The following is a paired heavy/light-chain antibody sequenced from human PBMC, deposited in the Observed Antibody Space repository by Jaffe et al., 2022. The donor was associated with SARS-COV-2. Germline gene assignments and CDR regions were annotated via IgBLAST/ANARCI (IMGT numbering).Light chain of an antibody. Sequence: QSVLAQPPSASGTPGQRVTISCSGSSSNIGSNTVNWYQQLPGTAPKLLIYSNNQRPSGVPDRFSGSKSGTSASLAISGLQSEDEADYYCAAWDDSLNDSGWVFGGGTKLTVL. V-gene: IGLV1-44*01. CDR1: SSNIGSNT. CDR3: AAWDDSLNDSGWV. J-gene: IGLJ3*02. CDR2: SNN.
Heavy chain of an antibody. D-gene: IGHD3-22*01. J-gene: IGHJ5*02. CDR1: GYTFSTYR. Sequence: QVQLVQSGSELKKPGASVKVSCKASGYTFSTYRMNWVRQAPGQGLEWMGRINTNTGNPTYAQGFTGRFVFSLDTSVSTAYLQISSLKAEDTAVYYCARGVSDYYQNNWFDPWGQGTLVTVSS. CDR3: ARGVSDYYQNNWFDP. V-gene: IGHV7-4-1*02. CDR2: INTNTGNP.